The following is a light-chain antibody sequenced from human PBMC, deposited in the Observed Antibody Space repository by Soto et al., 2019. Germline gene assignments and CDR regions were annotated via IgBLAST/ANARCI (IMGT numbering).Light chain of an antibody. CDR2: WTS. CDR3: QQYYSIPQT. J-gene: IGKJ1*01. CDR1: QSDLYSSNNKNY. Sequence: DIVMTQSPESLAVSLGERATNNCKSSQSDLYSSNNKNYLAWYQQKPGQPPKLLIYWTSTRESGVPDRFSGSGSGTDFTLTISSLQAEDVAVYYCQQYYSIPQTFGQGTKVEIK. V-gene: IGKV4-1*01.